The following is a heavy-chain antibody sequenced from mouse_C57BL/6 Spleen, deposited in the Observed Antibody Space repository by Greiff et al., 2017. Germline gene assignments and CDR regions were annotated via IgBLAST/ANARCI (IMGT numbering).Heavy chain of an antibody. Sequence: VQLQQSGPELVKPGASVKIPCKASGYTFTDYNMDWVKQSHGKSLEWIGDINPNNGGTIYNQKFKGKATLTVDKSSSTAYMELRSLTSEDTAVYYCARRGIYYYGSSTEYFDVWGTGTTVTVSS. CDR3: ARRGIYYYGSSTEYFDV. CDR2: INPNNGGT. V-gene: IGHV1-18*01. D-gene: IGHD1-1*01. CDR1: GYTFTDYN. J-gene: IGHJ1*03.